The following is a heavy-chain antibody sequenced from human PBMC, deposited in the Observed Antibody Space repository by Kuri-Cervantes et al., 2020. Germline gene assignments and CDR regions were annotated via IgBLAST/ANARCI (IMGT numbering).Heavy chain of an antibody. J-gene: IGHJ6*02. D-gene: IGHD4-17*01. CDR1: GFTFSDHY. CDR3: VVTTAYYYYGMDV. Sequence: GGSLRLSCAASGFTFSDHYMDWVRQAPGKGLEWVGRTRNKANSYTTEYAASVKGRFTISRDDSKNSLCLQMNSLKTEDTAVYYCVVTTAYYYYGMDVWGRGTTVTVSS. V-gene: IGHV3-72*01. CDR2: TRNKANSYTT.